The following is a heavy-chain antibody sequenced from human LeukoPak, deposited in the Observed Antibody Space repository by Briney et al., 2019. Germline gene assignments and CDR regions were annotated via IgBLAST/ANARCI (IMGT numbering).Heavy chain of an antibody. CDR3: ARGGDYGGFLDY. J-gene: IGHJ4*02. CDR1: GYTLTELS. CDR2: FDPEDGET. V-gene: IGHV1-24*01. Sequence: ASVKVSCKVSGYTLTELSMHWVRQAPGKGLEWMGGFDPEDGETIYAQKFQGRVTMTRDTSTSTVYMELSSLRSEDTAVYYCARGGDYGGFLDYWGQGTLVTVSS. D-gene: IGHD4-23*01.